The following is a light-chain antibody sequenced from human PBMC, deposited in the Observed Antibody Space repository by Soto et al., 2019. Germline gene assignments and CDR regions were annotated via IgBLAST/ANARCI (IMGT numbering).Light chain of an antibody. CDR1: ENVRTF. CDR2: GAY. V-gene: IGKV3-11*01. Sequence: EIVLTQSPATLSLSPGERATLSCRGSENVRTFVDWYQQKPCQAPRLLIHGAYDRATGIPDRFSGSGSGTDFTPTISNLEPEDFAVYYCQQNSHWPPWTFGQGTKVDIK. J-gene: IGKJ1*01. CDR3: QQNSHWPPWT.